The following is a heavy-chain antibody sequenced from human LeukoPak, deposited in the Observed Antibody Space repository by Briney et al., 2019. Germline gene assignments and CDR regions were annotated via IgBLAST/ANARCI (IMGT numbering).Heavy chain of an antibody. D-gene: IGHD6-13*01. CDR2: IYSSGST. J-gene: IGHJ1*01. CDR1: GGSISSYY. V-gene: IGHV4-4*07. CDR3: ARHLPPAYSSSWYGGIQY. Sequence: SETLSLTCTVSGGSISSYYWSWIRQPAGKGLEWIGRIYSSGSTNYNPSLKSRVTMSVDTSKNQFSLKVTSVTAADTAVYYCARHLPPAYSSSWYGGIQYWGQGTLVTVSS.